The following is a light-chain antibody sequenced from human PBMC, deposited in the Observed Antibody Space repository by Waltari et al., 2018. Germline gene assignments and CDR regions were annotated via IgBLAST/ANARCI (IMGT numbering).Light chain of an antibody. CDR1: KLGDNN. Sequence: SYELTQPPSVSVSPGQPASITCSGNKLGDNNDCCYQQKPGQSPVVVLYQDTKRPSGIPERFSGSNSGNTATLTISGTQAMDEADYYCQAWDTSTYHVVFGGGTKLTVL. V-gene: IGLV3-1*01. CDR2: QDT. CDR3: QAWDTSTYHVV. J-gene: IGLJ2*01.